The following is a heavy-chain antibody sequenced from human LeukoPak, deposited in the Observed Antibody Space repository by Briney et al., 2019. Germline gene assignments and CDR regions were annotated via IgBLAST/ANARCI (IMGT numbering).Heavy chain of an antibody. D-gene: IGHD3-16*02. V-gene: IGHV4-59*08. J-gene: IGHJ3*02. CDR1: GGSISIYH. CDR2: IYYSGST. CDR3: ARHLGYYDYVWGSYRYAFDI. Sequence: SETLSLPCTVSGGSISIYHWSWIRQPPGKGLEWIGYIYYSGSTNYNPSLKSRVTISVDTSKNQFSLKLSSVTAADTAVYYCARHLGYYDYVWGSYRYAFDIWGQGTMVTVSP.